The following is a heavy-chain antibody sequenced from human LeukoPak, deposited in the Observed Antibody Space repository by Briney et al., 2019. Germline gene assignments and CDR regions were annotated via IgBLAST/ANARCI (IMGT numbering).Heavy chain of an antibody. V-gene: IGHV1-2*02. Sequence: ASVKVSCKASGYTFTGYYMHWVRQAPGQGLEWMGWINPNSGGTNYAQKFQGRVTMTRDTSISTAYMELSRLRSDDTAVYYCARDRISSTLSGREAYWYFDLWGRGTLVTVSS. CDR1: GYTFTGYY. J-gene: IGHJ2*01. CDR3: ARDRISSTLSGREAYWYFDL. D-gene: IGHD2-2*01. CDR2: INPNSGGT.